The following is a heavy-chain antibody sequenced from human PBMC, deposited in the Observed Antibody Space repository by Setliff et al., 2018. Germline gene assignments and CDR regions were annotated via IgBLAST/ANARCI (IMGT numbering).Heavy chain of an antibody. J-gene: IGHJ2*01. CDR1: GGSISGHY. Sequence: PSETLSLTCTVAGGSISGHYWSWIRQPAGSGLEWIGRLYSSGATIYNPSLNSRVTMSVDTSRNQFSLKLDSLTAADTAVYYCARSRTIAVKGGVFAVWGRGTLVTVSS. V-gene: IGHV4-4*07. CDR3: ARSRTIAVKGGVFAV. CDR2: LYSSGAT. D-gene: IGHD6-19*01.